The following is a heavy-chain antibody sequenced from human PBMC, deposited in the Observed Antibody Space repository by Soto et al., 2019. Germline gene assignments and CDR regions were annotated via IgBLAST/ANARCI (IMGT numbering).Heavy chain of an antibody. Sequence: SETLSLTYTVSGGSISSSSYYWGWIRQPPGKVLEWIGSIYYSGSTYYNPSLKSRVTISVDTSKNQFSLKLSSVTAADTAVYYCARDIMGTNYYYYGMDVWGQGTTVTVSS. D-gene: IGHD2-8*01. J-gene: IGHJ6*02. V-gene: IGHV4-39*07. CDR2: IYYSGST. CDR3: ARDIMGTNYYYYGMDV. CDR1: GGSISSSSYY.